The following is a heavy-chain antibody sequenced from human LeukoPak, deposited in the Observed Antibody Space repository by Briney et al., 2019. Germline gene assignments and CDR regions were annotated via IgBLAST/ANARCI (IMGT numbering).Heavy chain of an antibody. V-gene: IGHV1-24*01. CDR1: GYTLTELS. CDR2: FDPEDGET. Sequence: ASVKVSCKVSGYTLTELSMHWVRQAPGKGLEWMGGFDPEDGETIYAQRFQGRVTMTEDTSTDTAYMELSSLRSEDTAVYYCATPVVPAANADRYFDLWGRGTLVTVSS. J-gene: IGHJ2*01. D-gene: IGHD2-2*01. CDR3: ATPVVPAANADRYFDL.